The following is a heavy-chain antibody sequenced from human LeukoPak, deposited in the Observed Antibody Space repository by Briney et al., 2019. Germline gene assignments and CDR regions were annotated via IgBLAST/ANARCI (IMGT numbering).Heavy chain of an antibody. CDR2: ISGSGGNT. CDR1: GFTFRRYG. J-gene: IGHJ4*02. Sequence: GGSLRLSCAASGFTFRRYGMSWVRQAPGKGLEWVSAISGSGGNTFYADSVKGRFTISRDNSKNTLYPQMNSLRAEDTAVYYCAGPSTVTYNHYFDYWGQGTLVTVSS. CDR3: AGPSTVTYNHYFDY. D-gene: IGHD4-17*01. V-gene: IGHV3-23*01.